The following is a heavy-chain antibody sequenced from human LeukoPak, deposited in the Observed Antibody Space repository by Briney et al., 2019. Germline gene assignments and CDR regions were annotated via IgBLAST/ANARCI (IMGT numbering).Heavy chain of an antibody. J-gene: IGHJ5*02. V-gene: IGHV1-2*02. CDR3: AREALTGTTTIWLGP. D-gene: IGHD1-20*01. Sequence: GASVKVSCKASGYTFTGYYMRWVRQAPGQGLEWMGWINPDSGGTNYAQKFQGRVTMTRDTSISTAYMELSRLRSDDTAVYYCAREALTGTTTIWLGPWGQGTLVTVSS. CDR1: GYTFTGYY. CDR2: INPDSGGT.